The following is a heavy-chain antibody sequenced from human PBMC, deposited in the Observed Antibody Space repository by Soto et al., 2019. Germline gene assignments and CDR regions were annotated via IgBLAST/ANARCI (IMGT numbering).Heavy chain of an antibody. CDR3: ARDGTPGDY. J-gene: IGHJ4*02. V-gene: IGHV1-18*01. CDR2: IRAYNGNT. D-gene: IGHD1-1*01. CDR1: GFTFSSHG. Sequence: APVKGSRKGCGFTFSSHGISWVRQAPGQGLEWMGWIRAYNGNTNYAQKLQGRVTMTTDTSTSTAYMELRSLRSDDTAVYYCARDGTPGDYWGQGTLVTVSS.